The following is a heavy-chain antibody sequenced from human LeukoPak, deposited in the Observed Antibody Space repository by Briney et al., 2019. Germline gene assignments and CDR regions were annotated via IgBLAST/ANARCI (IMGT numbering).Heavy chain of an antibody. D-gene: IGHD3-9*01. CDR1: GFTFSSYW. CDR2: IKQDGSEK. J-gene: IGHJ6*02. CDR3: ARDRHYDILSGFHNYYGMDV. V-gene: IGHV3-7*01. Sequence: GGSLRLSCAASGFTFSSYWMTWVRQAPGKGLEWAANIKQDGSEKNYVESVKGRFTISRDNAKNSLYLQMNSLGVEDTAVYYCARDRHYDILSGFHNYYGMDVWGQGTTVTVSS.